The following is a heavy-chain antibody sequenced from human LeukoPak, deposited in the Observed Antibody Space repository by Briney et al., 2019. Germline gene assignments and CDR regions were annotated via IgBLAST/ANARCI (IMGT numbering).Heavy chain of an antibody. V-gene: IGHV5-51*01. CDR2: IYPGDSDT. Sequence: GESLKISCKGSGYSFTSYWIGWVRQMPGKGLEWMGIIYPGDSDTRYSPSFQGQVTISADKSISTAYLQWSSLKASDTAMYYCARLPILPSILGVPWYFDYWGQGTLVTVSS. D-gene: IGHD1-26*01. CDR3: ARLPILPSILGVPWYFDY. CDR1: GYSFTSYW. J-gene: IGHJ4*02.